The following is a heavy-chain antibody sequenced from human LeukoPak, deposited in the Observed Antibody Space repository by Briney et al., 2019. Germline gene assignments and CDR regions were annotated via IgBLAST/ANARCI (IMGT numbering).Heavy chain of an antibody. CDR1: GYTFTSFY. J-gene: IGHJ4*02. V-gene: IGHV1-46*01. Sequence: ASVKVSCKASGYTFTSFYMHWLRQAPGQGLEWVGIINPNSGSTFYAQRFQGRVTMTRDTSTSTVYMELSSLRSEDTAVYYCATVGYSQFFDYWGRGPLVTVSS. CDR3: ATVGYSQFFDY. D-gene: IGHD5-18*01. CDR2: INPNSGST.